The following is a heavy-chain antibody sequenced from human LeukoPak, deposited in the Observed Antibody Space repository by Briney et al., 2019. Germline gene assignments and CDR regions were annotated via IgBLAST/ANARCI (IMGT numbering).Heavy chain of an antibody. Sequence: SETLSLTCTVSGGSISDYYWNWIRQPPGKGLEWIGYIYYSGSSNYNPSLNGRVSISRDTSNNFFSLRLRSVPAADTAVYFCARGRVSSSTWYSTYYYFFYMDFWGKGTTVTVSS. V-gene: IGHV4-59*01. J-gene: IGHJ6*03. CDR1: GGSISDYY. CDR3: ARGRVSSSTWYSTYYYFFYMDF. D-gene: IGHD4-11*01. CDR2: IYYSGSS.